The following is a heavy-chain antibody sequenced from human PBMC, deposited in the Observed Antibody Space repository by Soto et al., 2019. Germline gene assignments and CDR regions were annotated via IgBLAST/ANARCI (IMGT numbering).Heavy chain of an antibody. J-gene: IGHJ4*02. CDR3: ARGLGSSSSDY. CDR2: INHSGST. D-gene: IGHD6-13*01. Sequence: SDTLSLTCAFYGLSFSCYYLSWIRQPPGKGLEWIGEINHSGSTNYNPSLKSRVTISVDTSKNQFSLKLSSVTAADTAVYYCARGLGSSSSDYWGQGTLVTVSS. CDR1: GLSFSCYY. V-gene: IGHV4-34*01.